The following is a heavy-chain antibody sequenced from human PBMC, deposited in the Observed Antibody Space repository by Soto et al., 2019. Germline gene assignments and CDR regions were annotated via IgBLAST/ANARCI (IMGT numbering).Heavy chain of an antibody. J-gene: IGHJ6*02. CDR2: IYPGDSDT. Sequence: GESLKISCKGSGYSFTSYWIGWVRQMPGKGLEWMGIIYPGDSDTRYSPSFQGQVTISADKSISTAYLQWSSLKASHTAMYYCARPIVGANSYYYYGMDVWGQGTTVTVSS. V-gene: IGHV5-51*01. CDR1: GYSFTSYW. CDR3: ARPIVGANSYYYYGMDV. D-gene: IGHD1-26*01.